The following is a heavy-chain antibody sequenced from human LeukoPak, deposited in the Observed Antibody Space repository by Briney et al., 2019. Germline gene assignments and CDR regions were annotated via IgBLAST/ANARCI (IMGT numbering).Heavy chain of an antibody. V-gene: IGHV3-30*02. Sequence: GGSLRLSCAASGFSFSSYGMHWVRQAPGKGLDWVTFIRYDGSDKYYADSVKGRFTISRDNSKNTLYLQMNSLRAEDTAVYYCATDRPLHYWGQGTLATVSS. J-gene: IGHJ4*02. CDR1: GFSFSSYG. CDR2: IRYDGSDK. CDR3: ATDRPLHY.